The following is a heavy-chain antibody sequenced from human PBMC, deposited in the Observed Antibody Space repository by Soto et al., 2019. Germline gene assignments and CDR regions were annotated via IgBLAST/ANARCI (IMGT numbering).Heavy chain of an antibody. Sequence: QVQLVESGGGVVQPGRSLRLSCAASGFTFSSYGMHWVRQAPGKGLEWVAVISYDGSNKYYADSVKGRFTISRDNSKNTLYRQMNSLRAADTAVYYCAKGAVVVTAIPLFDYWGQGTLVTVSS. V-gene: IGHV3-30*18. CDR2: ISYDGSNK. D-gene: IGHD2-21*02. CDR1: GFTFSSYG. J-gene: IGHJ4*02. CDR3: AKGAVVVTAIPLFDY.